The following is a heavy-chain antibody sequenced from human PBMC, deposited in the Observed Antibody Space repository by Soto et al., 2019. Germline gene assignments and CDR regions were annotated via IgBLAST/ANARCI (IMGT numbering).Heavy chain of an antibody. CDR2: ISGSGGST. J-gene: IGHJ6*02. V-gene: IGHV3-23*01. D-gene: IGHD5-12*01. Sequence: VQLLESGGGLVQPGGSLRLSCAASGFTFSSYAMSWVRQAPGRGLEWVSAISGSGGSTYYADSVKGRFTISSDNSKNTLYLQMNSLRAEDTAVYYCAKDLGVATIRYYYYGMDVWGQGTTVTVSS. CDR3: AKDLGVATIRYYYYGMDV. CDR1: GFTFSSYA.